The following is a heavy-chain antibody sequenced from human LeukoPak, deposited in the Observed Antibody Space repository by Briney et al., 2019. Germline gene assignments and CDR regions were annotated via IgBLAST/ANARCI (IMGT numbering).Heavy chain of an antibody. Sequence: GGSLRLSCVASGFTFSTYAMNWVRQAPGKGLEWVSYISSSSTTIYYADSVKGRFTISRDNAKTSLYLQMNSLRDEDTAVYYCARGYCSGGGCGAFDIWGQGTMVTVSS. D-gene: IGHD2-15*01. CDR3: ARGYCSGGGCGAFDI. CDR1: GFTFSTYA. CDR2: ISSSSTTI. V-gene: IGHV3-48*02. J-gene: IGHJ3*02.